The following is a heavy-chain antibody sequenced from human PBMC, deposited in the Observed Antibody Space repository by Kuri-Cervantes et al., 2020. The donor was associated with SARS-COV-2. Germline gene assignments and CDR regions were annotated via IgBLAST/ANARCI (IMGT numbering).Heavy chain of an antibody. CDR1: GYTFTSYA. J-gene: IGHJ3*02. Sequence: VSVKVSCKASGYTFTSYAMHWVRQAPGQRLEWMGWINAGNGNTKYSQKFQGRVTITRDTSASTAYMELSSLRSEDTAVYYCARDGPQGGHDAFDIWGQGTMVTVSS. CDR3: ARDGPQGGHDAFDI. CDR2: INAGNGNT. V-gene: IGHV1-3*01.